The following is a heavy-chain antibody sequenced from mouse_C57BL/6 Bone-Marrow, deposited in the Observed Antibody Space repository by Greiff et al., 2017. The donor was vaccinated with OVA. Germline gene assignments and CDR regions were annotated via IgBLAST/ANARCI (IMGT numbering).Heavy chain of an antibody. V-gene: IGHV1-59*01. CDR3: ARLGAMDY. J-gene: IGHJ4*01. Sequence: VQLQQSGAELVRPGTSVKLSCKASGYTFTSYWMHWVKQRPGQGLEWIGVIDPSDSYTNYNQKFKGKATLTVDTSSSTAYMQLSSLTSEDSAVYYCARLGAMDYWGQGTSVTVSS. CDR1: GYTFTSYW. D-gene: IGHD4-1*01. CDR2: IDPSDSYT.